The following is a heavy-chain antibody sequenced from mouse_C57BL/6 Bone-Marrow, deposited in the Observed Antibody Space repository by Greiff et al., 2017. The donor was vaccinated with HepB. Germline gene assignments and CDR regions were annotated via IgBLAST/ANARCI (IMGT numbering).Heavy chain of an antibody. V-gene: IGHV1-82*01. Sequence: QVQLQHSGPELVKPGASVKISCKASGYAFSSSWMNWVKQRPGKGLEWIGRIYPGDGDTNYNGKFKGKATLTADKSSSTAYMQLSSLTSEDSAVYFCARGPYYGSSSFAYWGQGTLVTVSA. CDR1: GYAFSSSW. J-gene: IGHJ3*01. D-gene: IGHD1-1*01. CDR2: IYPGDGDT. CDR3: ARGPYYGSSSFAY.